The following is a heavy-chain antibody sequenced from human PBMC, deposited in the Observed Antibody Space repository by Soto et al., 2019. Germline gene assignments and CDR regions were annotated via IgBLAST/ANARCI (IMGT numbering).Heavy chain of an antibody. J-gene: IGHJ5*02. CDR2: IYYSGST. Sequence: SSETLSLTCTVSGGSISSYYWSWIRQPPGKGLEWIGYIYYSGSTNYNPSLKSRVTISVDTSKNQFSLKLSSVTAADTAVYYCARLTYYYGSGSSNWFDPWGQGTLVTVSS. CDR3: ARLTYYYGSGSSNWFDP. CDR1: GGSISSYY. V-gene: IGHV4-59*08. D-gene: IGHD3-10*01.